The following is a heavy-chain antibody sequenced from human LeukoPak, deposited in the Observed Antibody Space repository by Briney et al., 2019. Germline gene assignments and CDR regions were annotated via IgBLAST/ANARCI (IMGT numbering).Heavy chain of an antibody. CDR3: ARDRYYDILTGYPPYYMDV. J-gene: IGHJ6*03. V-gene: IGHV4-39*07. D-gene: IGHD3-9*01. CDR1: GGSIDNNDYY. CDR2: IYYSGST. Sequence: PSETLSLTCTVSGGSIDNNDYYWGWIRQPPGRGLEWIGSIYYSGSTYYNPSLKSRVTISVDTSKNQFSLKLSSVTAADTAVYYCARDRYYDILTGYPPYYMDVWGKGTTVTVSS.